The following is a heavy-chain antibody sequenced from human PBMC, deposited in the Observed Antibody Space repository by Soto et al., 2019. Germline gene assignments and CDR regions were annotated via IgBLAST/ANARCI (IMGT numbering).Heavy chain of an antibody. CDR3: ARDDDYEANAIDL. CDR1: GFTFSRYG. CDR2: IWNDGSKQ. J-gene: IGHJ5*02. V-gene: IGHV3-33*01. D-gene: IGHD4-17*01. Sequence: GGSLRLSFLASGFTFSRYGMHWVRQAPGKGLEWVAVIWNDGSKQVYDDSVKGRFTISRDNSMNTLYLEMDSLRDEDTSVYYCARDDDYEANAIDLWGQGTLVTVSS.